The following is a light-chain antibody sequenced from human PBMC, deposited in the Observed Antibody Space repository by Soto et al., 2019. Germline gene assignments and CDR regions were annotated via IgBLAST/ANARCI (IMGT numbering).Light chain of an antibody. J-gene: IGKJ1*01. CDR2: KAS. CDR3: QPYNSYPWT. Sequence: DIQMTQSPSTLSASVGDRVTITCRASQSISSWLAWYQQKPGKAPKLQIYKASSLESGVPSRFSGSGSGTEFTLTISSLQPDDFATYYCQPYNSYPWTFGQGTKVDIK. V-gene: IGKV1-5*03. CDR1: QSISSW.